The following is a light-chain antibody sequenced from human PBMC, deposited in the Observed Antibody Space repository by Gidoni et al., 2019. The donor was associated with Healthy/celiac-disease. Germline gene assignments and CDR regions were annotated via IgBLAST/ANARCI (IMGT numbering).Light chain of an antibody. V-gene: IGKV3-20*01. CDR2: GAS. Sequence: EMVLTQSPGTLSWSPGERATLSCRASQSVSSSYLAWYQQKPGQAPRLLIYGASSRSTGIPDRFSGSGSGTDFPLTISRLEPEDFAVYYCQQYGSSPWTFGPGTKVEIK. CDR1: QSVSSSY. CDR3: QQYGSSPWT. J-gene: IGKJ1*01.